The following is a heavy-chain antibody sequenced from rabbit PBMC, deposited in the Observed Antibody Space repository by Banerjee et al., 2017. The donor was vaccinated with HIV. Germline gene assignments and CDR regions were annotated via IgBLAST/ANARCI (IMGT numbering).Heavy chain of an antibody. CDR3: ARAAGGVGYAFLTRLDL. V-gene: IGHV1S45*01. CDR1: GFSFGNYYY. D-gene: IGHD6-1*01. Sequence: QEQLLESGGDLVKPGASLALACTASGFSFGNYYYMCWVRQAPGKGLEWIACIYAGSARSTYYTSWAKGRFTISKTSTTVTLRMTSLTAADTATYFCARAAGGVGYAFLTRLDLWGQGTL. J-gene: IGHJ3*01. CDR2: IYAGSARST.